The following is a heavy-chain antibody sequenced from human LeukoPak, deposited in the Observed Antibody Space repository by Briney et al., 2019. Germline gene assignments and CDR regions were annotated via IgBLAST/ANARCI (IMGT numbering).Heavy chain of an antibody. V-gene: IGHV3-74*01. D-gene: IGHD3-22*01. CDR1: GFAFNKYW. Sequence: GGSLRLSCAASGFAFNKYWMHWVRHAPGKGLVWVSRINGDGSTTTYADSVKGGFTISRDNAKNTLYLQMSSLRAEDTAVYYCATGNYYDSRGYYTFGHWGQGTLVTVSS. J-gene: IGHJ4*02. CDR3: ATGNYYDSRGYYTFGH. CDR2: INGDGSTT.